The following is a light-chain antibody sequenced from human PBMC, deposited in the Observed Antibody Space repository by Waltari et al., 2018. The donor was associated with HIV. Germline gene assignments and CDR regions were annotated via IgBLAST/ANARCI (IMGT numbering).Light chain of an antibody. J-gene: IGLJ1*01. CDR3: AAWDDSLNGYV. V-gene: IGLV1-36*01. Sequence: QSVLTQPPSVSEAPRQRVTISCSGSSSNIGNNAVNWYQQVPGKPPKLLIYYDDLLSSGVSDQFSASKSGTSASLAIRGLQSEDEADYYCAAWDDSLNGYVFGSGTKVTVL. CDR2: YDD. CDR1: SSNIGNNA.